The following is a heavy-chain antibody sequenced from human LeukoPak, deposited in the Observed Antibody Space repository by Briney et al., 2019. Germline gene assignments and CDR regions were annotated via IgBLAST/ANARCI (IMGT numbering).Heavy chain of an antibody. Sequence: ASVKVSCKASGGTFSSYAISWVRQAPGQGLEWMGGIIPIFGTANYAQKFQGRVTITTDESTSTAYMELSSLRSEDTAVYYCARGTLGPITIFGVVTYYYYMDVWGKGTTVTVSS. D-gene: IGHD3-3*01. V-gene: IGHV1-69*05. CDR1: GGTFSSYA. J-gene: IGHJ6*03. CDR2: IIPIFGTA. CDR3: ARGTLGPITIFGVVTYYYYMDV.